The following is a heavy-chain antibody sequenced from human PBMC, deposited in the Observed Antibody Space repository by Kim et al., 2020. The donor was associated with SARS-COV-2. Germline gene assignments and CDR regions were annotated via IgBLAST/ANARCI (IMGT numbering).Heavy chain of an antibody. Sequence: GGSLRLSCAASGFPFNSFAMHWVRQAPGKGLEWVATISYDGNVIYYRDSVKGRFTISRDNSQSTLHLQMDGLRPEDTAVYYCTNMPVLGYCSGGTCSILDYWGQGTQVTVSS. CDR3: TNMPVLGYCSGGTCSILDY. D-gene: IGHD2-15*01. CDR1: GFPFNSFA. CDR2: ISYDGNVI. J-gene: IGHJ4*02. V-gene: IGHV3-30*18.